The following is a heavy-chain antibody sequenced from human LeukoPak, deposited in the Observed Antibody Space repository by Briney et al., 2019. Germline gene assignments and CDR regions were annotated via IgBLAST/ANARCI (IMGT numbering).Heavy chain of an antibody. CDR1: GFTFSSYG. Sequence: PGGSLRLSCAASGFTFSSYGMHWVRQAPGKGLEWVAVIWYDGSNKYYADSVKGRFTIFRDNSKNTLYLQMNSLRAEDTAVYYCAKVRSRYYYGSGSFDYWGQGTLVTVSS. CDR3: AKVRSRYYYGSGSFDY. D-gene: IGHD3-10*01. J-gene: IGHJ4*02. CDR2: IWYDGSNK. V-gene: IGHV3-33*06.